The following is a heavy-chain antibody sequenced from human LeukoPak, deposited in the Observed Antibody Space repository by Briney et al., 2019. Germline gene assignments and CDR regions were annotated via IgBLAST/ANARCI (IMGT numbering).Heavy chain of an antibody. D-gene: IGHD6-19*01. J-gene: IGHJ3*02. V-gene: IGHV1-46*01. CDR2: INPSGGST. Sequence: GASVKVSRKASGYTFTSYYMHWVRQAPGQGLEWMGIINPSGGSTSYAQKFQGRVTMTRDTSTSTVYMELSSLSSEDTAVYYCARGGRERYSSGWTDAFDIWGQGTMVTVSS. CDR1: GYTFTSYY. CDR3: ARGGRERYSSGWTDAFDI.